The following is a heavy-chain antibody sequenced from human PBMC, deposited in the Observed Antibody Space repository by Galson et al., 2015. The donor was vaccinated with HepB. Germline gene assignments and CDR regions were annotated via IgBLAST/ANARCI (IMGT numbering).Heavy chain of an antibody. J-gene: IGHJ4*02. CDR1: GFTFSTYS. D-gene: IGHD3-3*01. Sequence: SLRLSCAASGFTFSTYSMSWVRQAPGKGLEWVSYISSSSSTIYYADSVKGRFTISRDNAKNSLYLQMNSLRDEDTAVYYCARGGEFWSAYVFDYWGQGTLVTVSS. CDR3: ARGGEFWSAYVFDY. V-gene: IGHV3-48*02. CDR2: ISSSSSTI.